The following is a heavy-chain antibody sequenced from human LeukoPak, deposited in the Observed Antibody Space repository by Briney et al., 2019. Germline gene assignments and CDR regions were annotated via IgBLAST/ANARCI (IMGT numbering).Heavy chain of an antibody. CDR2: INPNSGGT. Sequence: ASVKVSCKASGYTFTGYYMHWVRQAPGQGLEWMGWINPNSGGTNYAQKFQGRVTITRDMSTSTAYMELSSLRSEDTAVYYCAADAPRGYSGYDWMNWFDPWGQGTLVTVSS. V-gene: IGHV1-2*02. CDR3: AADAPRGYSGYDWMNWFDP. J-gene: IGHJ5*02. D-gene: IGHD5-12*01. CDR1: GYTFTGYY.